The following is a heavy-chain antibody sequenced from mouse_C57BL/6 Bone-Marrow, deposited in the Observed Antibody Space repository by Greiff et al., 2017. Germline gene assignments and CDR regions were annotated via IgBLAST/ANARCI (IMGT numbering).Heavy chain of an antibody. V-gene: IGHV1-80*01. Sequence: VHLVESGAELVKPGASVKLSCNASGSAFSSYWMTWVKQRPGEGLEWIGLISPGDGDTNYNGKFKGKATLTADKSYSTAYMQRSSLTSEDSAVYFGARSYDGYYRSWGKGTLVTVSA. J-gene: IGHJ3*01. CDR3: ARSYDGYYRS. CDR2: ISPGDGDT. CDR1: GSAFSSYW. D-gene: IGHD2-3*01.